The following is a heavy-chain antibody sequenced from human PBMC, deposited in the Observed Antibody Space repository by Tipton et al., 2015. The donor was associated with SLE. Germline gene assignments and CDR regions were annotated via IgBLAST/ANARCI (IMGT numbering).Heavy chain of an antibody. Sequence: GSLRLSCAASGFTFSSYSLNWVRQAPGKGLEWVSSISSSSYIYYADSLKGRFTISRDNAKNSLYLQMNSLRTEDTALYYCAKAHPDDAFDIWGQGTMVTVSS. CDR2: ISSSSYI. J-gene: IGHJ3*02. V-gene: IGHV3-21*04. CDR1: GFTFSSYS. CDR3: AKAHPDDAFDI.